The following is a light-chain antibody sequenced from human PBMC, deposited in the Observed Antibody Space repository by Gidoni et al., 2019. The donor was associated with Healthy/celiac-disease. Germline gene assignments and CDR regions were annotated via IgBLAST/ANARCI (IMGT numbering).Light chain of an antibody. CDR1: QSISSW. J-gene: IGKJ1*01. CDR2: DAS. Sequence: DIQMTQSPSTLSASVGDRVTIACRASQSISSWLAWYQPKPGKAPKLLIYDASSLESGVPSRCSGSGSGTEFTLTISSLQPDDFATYYFQQYNSYSPLTFGQGTKVEIK. CDR3: QQYNSYSPLT. V-gene: IGKV1-5*01.